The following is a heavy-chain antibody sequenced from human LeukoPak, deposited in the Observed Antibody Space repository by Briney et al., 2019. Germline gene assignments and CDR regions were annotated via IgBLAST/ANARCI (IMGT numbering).Heavy chain of an antibody. CDR1: GFTFSSYA. Sequence: GGSLRLSCAASGFTFSSYAMHWVRQAPGKGLEWVAVMSYDGSNKYYADSVKGRFTISRDNSKNTLYLQMNSLRAEDTAVYYCARGAGWLIDYWGQGILVTVSS. V-gene: IGHV3-30-3*01. CDR2: MSYDGSNK. J-gene: IGHJ4*02. D-gene: IGHD3-16*01. CDR3: ARGAGWLIDY.